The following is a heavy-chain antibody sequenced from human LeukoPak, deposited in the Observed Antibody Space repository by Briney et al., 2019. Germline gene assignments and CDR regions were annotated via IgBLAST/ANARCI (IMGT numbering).Heavy chain of an antibody. V-gene: IGHV3-11*06. J-gene: IGHJ3*02. CDR3: ARDRALVGATRAAFDI. D-gene: IGHD1-26*01. Sequence: SVKGRFTISRDNAKNSLYLQMNSLRAEDTAVYYCARDRALVGATRAAFDIWGQGTMVTVSS.